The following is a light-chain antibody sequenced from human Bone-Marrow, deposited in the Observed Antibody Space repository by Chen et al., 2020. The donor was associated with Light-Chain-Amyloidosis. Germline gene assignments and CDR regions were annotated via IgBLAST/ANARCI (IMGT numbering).Light chain of an antibody. CDR3: SSYTITNTLV. CDR1: SSDVGGDNH. Sequence: QSALTQPAPVSGSPGQSITSSSTGTSSDVGGDNHVSWYQQHPDKAPKLMIYEVTNRPSWVPDRFSGSKSDNTASLTISGLQTEDEADYFRSSYTITNTLVFGSGTRVTVL. CDR2: EVT. V-gene: IGLV2-14*01. J-gene: IGLJ1*01.